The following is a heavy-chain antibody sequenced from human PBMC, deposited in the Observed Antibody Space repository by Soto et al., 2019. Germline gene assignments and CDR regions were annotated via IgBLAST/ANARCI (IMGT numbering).Heavy chain of an antibody. CDR2: INAGNGNT. Sequence: QVQLVQSGAEVKKPGASVKVSCKASGYTFTSYAMHWVRQAPGQRLEWMGWINAGNGNTKYSQKFEGRVTTTRDTSASTAYMELSSLRSEDTAVYYCARVGAGIVGGMDVWGQGTTVTVSS. D-gene: IGHD2-15*01. V-gene: IGHV1-3*01. J-gene: IGHJ6*02. CDR3: ARVGAGIVGGMDV. CDR1: GYTFTSYA.